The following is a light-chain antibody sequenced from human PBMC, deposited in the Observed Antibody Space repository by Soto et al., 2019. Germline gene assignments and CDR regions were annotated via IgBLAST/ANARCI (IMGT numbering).Light chain of an antibody. CDR1: QSVNTW. CDR2: KAS. J-gene: IGKJ5*01. CDR3: QQFDSHPIT. V-gene: IGKV1-5*03. Sequence: DIQMTQSTSTLSASVGDRVTITCRASQSVNTWLAWYQQKPGKAPNLLIYKASILESGVPLRFSGSGSGTEFTLTISSLQPDDFATYYCQQFDSHPITFGQGTRLEIE.